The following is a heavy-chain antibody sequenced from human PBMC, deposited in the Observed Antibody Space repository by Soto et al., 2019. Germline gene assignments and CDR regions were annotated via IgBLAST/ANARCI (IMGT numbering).Heavy chain of an antibody. CDR2: IYASGGS. V-gene: IGHV4-4*07. J-gene: IGHJ6*02. D-gene: IGHD3-10*01. CDR3: AVLGDFPSYDHGMDV. Sequence: QVQLQESGPGLVKPSETLSLTCTVSGGSMSSNSWSWIRQPAGKGLEWIGRIYASGGSNYNLSLKSRVTMSVDTSKNQFSLKLRSVTAADTAVYYCAVLGDFPSYDHGMDVWGQGTTVTVSS. CDR1: GGSMSSNS.